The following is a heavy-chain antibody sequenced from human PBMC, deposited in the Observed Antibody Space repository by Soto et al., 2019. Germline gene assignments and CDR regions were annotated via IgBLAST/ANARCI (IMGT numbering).Heavy chain of an antibody. CDR3: ARVRSYYYYEVDY. V-gene: IGHV3-11*05. CDR1: GFTFSDYY. CDR2: ISSSSSYT. D-gene: IGHD3-10*01. Sequence: QVQLVESGGGLVKPGGSLRLSCAASGFTFSDYYMSWIRQAPGKGLEWVSHISSSSSYTKYADSVKGRFTISRDNAKNLLYLLMNSLRAEDTAVYYCARVRSYYYYEVDYWGQGTLVTVSS. J-gene: IGHJ4*02.